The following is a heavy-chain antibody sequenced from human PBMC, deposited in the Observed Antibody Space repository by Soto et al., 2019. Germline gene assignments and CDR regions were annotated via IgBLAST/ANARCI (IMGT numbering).Heavy chain of an antibody. J-gene: IGHJ6*04. V-gene: IGHV4-39*01. Sequence: PPEKLALTYAVSGGSITSSTSYWGWNCQPPEKGLQWIGSIYSSGSTNYNPSLKSRVTISVDTSKNQFSLKLGSVTAADAAVYYCARSRGGSSSAPRANRHELGMDVWSKGHPVT. CDR2: IYSSGST. CDR3: ARSRGGSSSAPRANRHELGMDV. D-gene: IGHD2-15*01. CDR1: GGSITSSTSY.